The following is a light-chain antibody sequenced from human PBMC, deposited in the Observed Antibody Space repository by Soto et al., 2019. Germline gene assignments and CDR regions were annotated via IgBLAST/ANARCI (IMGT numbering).Light chain of an antibody. V-gene: IGKV3-20*01. Sequence: EIVLTQSPGTLSLSPGERATLSCRASQSLSSSYLAWYQQKPGQAPRLLIYDASSRATGIPDRFSGSGSGTDFTLTISSLQADDFATYYCQQYESYPYTFGRGTRLEIK. CDR2: DAS. CDR3: QQYESYPYT. J-gene: IGKJ2*01. CDR1: QSLSSSY.